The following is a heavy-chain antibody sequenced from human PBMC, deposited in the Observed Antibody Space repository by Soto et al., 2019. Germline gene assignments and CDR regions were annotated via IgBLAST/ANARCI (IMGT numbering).Heavy chain of an antibody. Sequence: ASVKVSCKASGYTFTSYGISWVRQAPGQGLEWMGWISAYNGNTNYAQKLQGRVTMTTDTSTSTTYMELRSLRSDDTAVYYCARDRPVLRFLEWLSTIRIPYYYGMDVWGQGTTVTVSS. D-gene: IGHD3-3*01. V-gene: IGHV1-18*04. CDR1: GYTFTSYG. CDR2: ISAYNGNT. J-gene: IGHJ6*02. CDR3: ARDRPVLRFLEWLSTIRIPYYYGMDV.